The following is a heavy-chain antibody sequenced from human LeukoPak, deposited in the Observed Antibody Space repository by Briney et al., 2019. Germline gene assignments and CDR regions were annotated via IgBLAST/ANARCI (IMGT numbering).Heavy chain of an antibody. D-gene: IGHD3-22*01. CDR2: ISGSGGST. Sequence: EAGGSLRLSCAASGFTFSSYAMSWVRQAPGKGLEWVSAISGSGGSTYYADSVKGRFIISRDNSKNTLYLQMNSLRAEDTAVYYCAKDIDSSGYHYGGCWFDPWGQGTLVTVSS. CDR3: AKDIDSSGYHYGGCWFDP. J-gene: IGHJ5*02. CDR1: GFTFSSYA. V-gene: IGHV3-23*01.